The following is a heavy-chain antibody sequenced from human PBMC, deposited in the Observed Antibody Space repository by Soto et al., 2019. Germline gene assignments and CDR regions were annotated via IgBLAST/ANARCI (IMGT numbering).Heavy chain of an antibody. J-gene: IGHJ5*02. Sequence: SETLSLTCTVSGGPISSYYWTWIRQPPGKGLEWIGYIYYIGSTNYNPSLKSRVTISADTSKNQFSLKLSSVTAADTAMYYCTRGHGGSWFDPWGQGTLVTVSS. CDR1: GGPISSYY. CDR2: IYYIGST. CDR3: TRGHGGSWFDP. D-gene: IGHD2-15*01. V-gene: IGHV4-59*01.